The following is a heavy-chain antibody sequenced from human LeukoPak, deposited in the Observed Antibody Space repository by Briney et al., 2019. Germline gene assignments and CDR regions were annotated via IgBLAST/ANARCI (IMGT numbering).Heavy chain of an antibody. D-gene: IGHD6-13*01. J-gene: IGHJ4*02. CDR1: GFTISTYG. CDR3: AKGSPYSSTWYYSEY. V-gene: IGHV3-23*01. CDR2: ISGGTT. Sequence: GGSLRLSCAASGFTISTYGMSWVRQAPGKGLEWVSSISGGTTYYADSVKGRFTISRDNSKNTVSLQMNSLRAEDTAVYYCAKGSPYSSTWYYSEYWGQGTLVTVSS.